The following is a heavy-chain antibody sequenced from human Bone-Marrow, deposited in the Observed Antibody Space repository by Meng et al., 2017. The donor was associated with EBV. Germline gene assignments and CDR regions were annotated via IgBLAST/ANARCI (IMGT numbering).Heavy chain of an antibody. V-gene: IGHV3-15*01. Sequence: RLGGWGGDLVEPGVSLGVSCGAAGFTFTKAWMTWVRQAPGKGLEWVGRIKSKKDGETTDYGGPVKGRFTISRDDSKDTLYLQMDSLKIDDTAIYYCTTGVRAWGQGTLVTVSS. CDR3: TTGVRA. J-gene: IGHJ4*02. CDR1: GFTFTKAW. CDR2: IKSKKDGETT.